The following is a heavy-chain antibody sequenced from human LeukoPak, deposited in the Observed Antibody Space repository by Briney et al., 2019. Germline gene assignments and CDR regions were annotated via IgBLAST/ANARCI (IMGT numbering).Heavy chain of an antibody. CDR1: GFTFSSYA. CDR3: ARVGYSSSWDFDY. D-gene: IGHD6-13*01. Sequence: GGSLRLSCAASGFTFSSYAMSWVRQAPGKGLECISGFSGSGGSTYYADSVKGRSTISRDNSKNTLYLQMNSLRAEDTAVYYCARVGYSSSWDFDYWGQGTLVTVSS. J-gene: IGHJ4*02. CDR2: FSGSGGST. V-gene: IGHV3-23*01.